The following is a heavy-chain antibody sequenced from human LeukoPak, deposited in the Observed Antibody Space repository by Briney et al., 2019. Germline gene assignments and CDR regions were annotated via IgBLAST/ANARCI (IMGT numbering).Heavy chain of an antibody. CDR1: GFSLSTSGMW. CDR2: IEWDDYK. V-gene: IGHV2-70*11. D-gene: IGHD6-13*01. Sequence: ESGPALVKPTQTLTVTCTFSGFSLSTSGMWVSWIRQPPGKALEWLARIEWDDYKYYSTSLKTRLTISKDPSKNQVVITLPNMDPVDTAPYSCARIPRGSYSSTWYVAYWGQGTLVTVSS. CDR3: ARIPRGSYSSTWYVAY. J-gene: IGHJ4*02.